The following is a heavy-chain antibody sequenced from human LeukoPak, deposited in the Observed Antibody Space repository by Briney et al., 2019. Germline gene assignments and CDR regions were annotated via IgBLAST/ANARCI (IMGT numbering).Heavy chain of an antibody. CDR3: ARGYDFWSGYGQLGFDP. D-gene: IGHD3-3*01. Sequence: PSETLSLTCAVYGGSFSGYYLSWIRQPPGKGLEWIGEINHSGSTNYNPSLKSRVTISVDTSKNQFSLKLSSVTAADTAVYYCARGYDFWSGYGQLGFDPWGQGTLVTVSS. J-gene: IGHJ5*02. V-gene: IGHV4-34*01. CDR1: GGSFSGYY. CDR2: INHSGST.